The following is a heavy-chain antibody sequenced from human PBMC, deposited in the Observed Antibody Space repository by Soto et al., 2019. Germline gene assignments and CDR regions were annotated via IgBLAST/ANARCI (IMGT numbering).Heavy chain of an antibody. V-gene: IGHV3-21*01. J-gene: IGHJ6*02. CDR3: ARVYYSNLPYYFYYMDV. Sequence: PGVSLRLSCAASGFTFSSYSMNWVRQAPGKGLEWVSSSSSSSTYIYYADSVKGRFTISRDNAKNSLYLQMNSLRAEDTAVYFCARVYYSNLPYYFYYMDVWGQETTVTVSS. D-gene: IGHD4-4*01. CDR1: GFTFSSYS. CDR2: SSSSSTYI.